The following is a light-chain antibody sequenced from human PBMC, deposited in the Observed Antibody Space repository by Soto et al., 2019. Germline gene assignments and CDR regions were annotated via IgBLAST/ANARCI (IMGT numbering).Light chain of an antibody. V-gene: IGKV3-11*01. CDR3: QQRSNWPPG. CDR1: QSVSSY. Sequence: EIVLTQSPATLSLSPGERATLSCRASQSVSSYLAWYQQKPGQAPRLLIYDASNRATGIPARFSGSGSGTDFMLTISSLEPEDFAVYYCQQRSNWPPGFGPGTKVDIK. CDR2: DAS. J-gene: IGKJ3*01.